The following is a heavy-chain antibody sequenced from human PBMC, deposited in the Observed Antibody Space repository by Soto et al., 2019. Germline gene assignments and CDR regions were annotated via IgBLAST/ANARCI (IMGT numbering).Heavy chain of an antibody. V-gene: IGHV4-4*02. J-gene: IGHJ4*02. D-gene: IGHD3-16*01. CDR2: IYHSGST. Sequence: SETLSLTCGGSGGIMRRCRGWGWVRQPPGKGLEWIGEIYHSGSTNYNPSLKSRVTISVDKSKNQFSLNLNSVTAADTAVYYCARQWGDYVCDYWGQGTLVTVS. CDR1: GGIMRRCRG. CDR3: ARQWGDYVCDY.